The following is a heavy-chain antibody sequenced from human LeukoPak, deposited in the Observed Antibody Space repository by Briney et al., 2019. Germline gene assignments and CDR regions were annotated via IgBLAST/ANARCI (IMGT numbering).Heavy chain of an antibody. CDR3: ARIFAVIGQGLAFDI. J-gene: IGHJ3*02. V-gene: IGHV4-4*02. CDR1: RGSVSVSNW. D-gene: IGHD3-3*01. CDR2: IYHTGTT. Sequence: SETLSLTCAVSRGSVSVSNWWSWVRQSPDRGLEWIGEIYHTGTTKYNPSLRNRVTISVDESKNQFSLNLASVIAADTAVYYCARIFAVIGQGLAFDIWGQGTLVTVSS.